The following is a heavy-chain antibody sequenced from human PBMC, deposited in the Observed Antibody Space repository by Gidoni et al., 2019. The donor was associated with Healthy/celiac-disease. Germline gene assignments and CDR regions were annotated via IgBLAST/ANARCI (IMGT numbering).Heavy chain of an antibody. D-gene: IGHD2-2*02. CDR2: ISCSGGST. J-gene: IGHJ3*02. CDR1: GFPFSSYA. V-gene: IGHV3-23*01. Sequence: EVQLLESGGGLVQPGGSLRLSCAASGFPFSSYAIRWVRQAPGKVLEWVSAISCSGGSTYYADSVKGRFTISRDNSKNTLYLQMNSLRAEDMAVYYCAKDQRYCSSTSCYTSAFDIWGQGTMVTVSS. CDR3: AKDQRYCSSTSCYTSAFDI.